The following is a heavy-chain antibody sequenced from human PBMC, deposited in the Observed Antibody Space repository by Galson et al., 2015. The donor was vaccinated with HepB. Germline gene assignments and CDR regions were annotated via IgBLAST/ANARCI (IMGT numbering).Heavy chain of an antibody. CDR1: GFTFSSFG. CDR2: ISYDGSNK. D-gene: IGHD6-19*01. Sequence: SLRLSCAASGFTFSSFGMHWVRQAPGKGLEWVALISYDGSNKFYTDSVKGRFTISRDNSKNTLYLQLNSLRAEDTAVYYCAKEATSGWYNFHYWGQGTLVTVSS. V-gene: IGHV3-30*18. J-gene: IGHJ4*02. CDR3: AKEATSGWYNFHY.